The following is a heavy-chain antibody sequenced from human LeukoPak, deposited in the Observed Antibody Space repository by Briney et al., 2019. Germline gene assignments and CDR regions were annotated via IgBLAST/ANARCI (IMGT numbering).Heavy chain of an antibody. Sequence: ASVKVSCKASGGTFSSYAISWVRQAPGQGLEWMGGIIPIFGTANYAQKFQGRITITADKSTSTAYMELSSLRSEDTAVYYCARGDGYNWPFDYWGQGTLVTVSS. CDR3: ARGDGYNWPFDY. V-gene: IGHV1-69*06. D-gene: IGHD5-24*01. CDR1: GGTFSSYA. CDR2: IIPIFGTA. J-gene: IGHJ4*02.